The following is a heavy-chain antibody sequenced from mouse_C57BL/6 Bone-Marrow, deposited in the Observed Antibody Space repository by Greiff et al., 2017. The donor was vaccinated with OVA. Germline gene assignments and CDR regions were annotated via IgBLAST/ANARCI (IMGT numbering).Heavy chain of an antibody. Sequence: EVKLVESGGGLVKPGGSLKLSCAASGFTFSDYGMHWVRQAPEKGLEWVAYISSGSSTIYYADTVKGRFTISRDNAKNTLFLQMTSLRSADTAMYYCARQLRLYYFDYWGQGTTLTVSS. CDR3: ARQLRLYYFDY. CDR2: ISSGSSTI. V-gene: IGHV5-17*01. D-gene: IGHD3-2*02. CDR1: GFTFSDYG. J-gene: IGHJ2*01.